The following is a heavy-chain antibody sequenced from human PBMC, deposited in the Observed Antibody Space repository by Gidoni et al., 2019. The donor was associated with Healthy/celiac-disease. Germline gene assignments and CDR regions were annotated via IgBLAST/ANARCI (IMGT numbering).Heavy chain of an antibody. CDR3: ARLRVRAAAGYYYYGMDV. D-gene: IGHD6-13*01. V-gene: IGHV3-21*01. CDR2: ISSSSSYI. CDR1: GFTFSSYS. Sequence: EVQLVESGGGLVKPGGSLRLSCAASGFTFSSYSMNWVRQAPGKGLEWVSSISSSSSYIYYADSVKGRFTISRDNAKNSLYLQMNSLRAEDTAVYYCARLRVRAAAGYYYYGMDVWGQGTTVTVSS. J-gene: IGHJ6*02.